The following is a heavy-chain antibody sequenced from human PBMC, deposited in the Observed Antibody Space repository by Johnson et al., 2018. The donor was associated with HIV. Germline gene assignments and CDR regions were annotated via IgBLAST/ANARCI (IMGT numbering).Heavy chain of an antibody. CDR2: ISYDGSEK. V-gene: IGHV3-30*04. Sequence: QVQLVESGGGVVQPGRSLRLSCAASGFTFSSYAMHWVRQAPGKGLEWVAVISYDGSEKYFADSVKGRFTISRDSSKNTLYLQMNSRGAEDTAVYYCARGGWGDAFDIWGQGTMVTVSS. CDR1: GFTFSSYA. D-gene: IGHD3-16*01. CDR3: ARGGWGDAFDI. J-gene: IGHJ3*02.